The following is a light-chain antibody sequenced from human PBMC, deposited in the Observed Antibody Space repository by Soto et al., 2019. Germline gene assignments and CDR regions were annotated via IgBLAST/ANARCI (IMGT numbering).Light chain of an antibody. J-gene: IGKJ4*01. CDR3: QQRSNWPLT. CDR1: QSVSSY. CDR2: DAS. Sequence: EIVLTQSPATLSLSPGERATLSCRASQSVSSYLAWYQQKPGQAPRLLIYDASNKDTGTPARFSGSGSGTDFTLTISSLEPEDFAVYYCQQRSNWPLTFGGVTKVEIK. V-gene: IGKV3-11*01.